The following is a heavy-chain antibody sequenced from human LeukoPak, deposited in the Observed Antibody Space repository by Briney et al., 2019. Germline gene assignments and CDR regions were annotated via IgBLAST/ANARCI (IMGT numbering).Heavy chain of an antibody. CDR1: GFTFSDYY. CDR2: ISSSSSYT. CDR3: ARDPTHFDY. V-gene: IGHV3-11*05. J-gene: IGHJ4*02. Sequence: PGGSLRLSCAASGFTFSDYYMSWIRQAPGKGLEWVSYISSSSSYTNYADSVKGRFTISRDNAKNSLHLQMNSLRAEDTAVYYCARDPTHFDYWGQGTLVTVSS.